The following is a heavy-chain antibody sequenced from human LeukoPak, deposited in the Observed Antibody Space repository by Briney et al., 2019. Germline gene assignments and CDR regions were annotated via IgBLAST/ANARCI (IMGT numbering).Heavy chain of an antibody. CDR3: ARHVGGGSSTGFDF. CDR2: IYYSGST. Sequence: SETLSLTCTVSGGSMSSYYWSWIRQPPGKGLEWIAYIYYSGSTSYSPSLKSRVTILVDTSNNQFSLKLSSVTAADTAVYYCARHVGGGSSTGFDFWGQGTLVTVSS. D-gene: IGHD2-2*01. V-gene: IGHV4-59*08. J-gene: IGHJ4*02. CDR1: GGSMSSYY.